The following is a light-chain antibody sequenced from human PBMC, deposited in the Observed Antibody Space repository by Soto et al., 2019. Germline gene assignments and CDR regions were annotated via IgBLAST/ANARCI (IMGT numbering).Light chain of an antibody. CDR2: AAS. J-gene: IGKJ3*01. Sequence: DLQMTQSPSSLSASVGDRVTITCRASQSISSYLNWYQQKPGKAPKLLIYAASSLQSGVPSRLSGSGSGTDFTLTISSLQPEDFATYYCQQSYSTPLPFGPGTKVHIK. CDR1: QSISSY. CDR3: QQSYSTPLP. V-gene: IGKV1-39*01.